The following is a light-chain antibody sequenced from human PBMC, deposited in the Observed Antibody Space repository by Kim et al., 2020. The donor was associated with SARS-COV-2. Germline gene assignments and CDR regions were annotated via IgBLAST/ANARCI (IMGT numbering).Light chain of an antibody. J-gene: IGKJ2*01. CDR1: KSISGW. V-gene: IGKV1-5*03. Sequence: LSAAGGDRATITCRTSKSISGWVAWYQLKPGKAPKLLIYNASFVRGGVPSRFSGSGSGTEFTLTISSLHPDDFATYFCQHFNRGYTFGQGTKLEI. CDR2: NAS. CDR3: QHFNRGYT.